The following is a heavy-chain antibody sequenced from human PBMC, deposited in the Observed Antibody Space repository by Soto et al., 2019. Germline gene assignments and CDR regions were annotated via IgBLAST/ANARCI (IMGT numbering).Heavy chain of an antibody. CDR2: IIPILGIA. V-gene: IGHV1-69*02. CDR1: GGTFSSYT. CDR3: ARGLGGPDLYYYGMDV. D-gene: IGHD2-15*01. Sequence: QVQLVQSGAEVKKPGSSVKVSCKASGGTFSSYTISWVRQAPGQGLEWMGRIIPILGIANYAQKFQGRVTITADKSTSTAYMELSSLRSEDTAVYYCARGLGGPDLYYYGMDVWGQGTTVTVSS. J-gene: IGHJ6*02.